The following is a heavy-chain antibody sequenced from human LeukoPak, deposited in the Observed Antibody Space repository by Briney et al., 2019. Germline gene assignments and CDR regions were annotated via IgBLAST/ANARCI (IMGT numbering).Heavy chain of an antibody. CDR1: GFPVSSNY. V-gene: IGHV3-53*01. CDR2: IYSGGST. Sequence: GGSLSLSCPAPGFPVSSNYMSWVRQAPGKGLEWVSVIYSGGSTYYADSVKGRFTISRDNPKKTLYLQMNSLRAEDTAVYYCAMGYDSSGYFPFWGQGTLVTVSS. D-gene: IGHD3-22*01. J-gene: IGHJ4*02. CDR3: AMGYDSSGYFPF.